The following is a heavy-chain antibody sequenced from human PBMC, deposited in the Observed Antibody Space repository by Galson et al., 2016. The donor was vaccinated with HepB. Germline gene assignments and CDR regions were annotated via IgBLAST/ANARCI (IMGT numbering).Heavy chain of an antibody. CDR1: GGSISGYY. D-gene: IGHD2-8*02. CDR2: IYYRGST. Sequence: TLSLTCTVSGGSISGYYWSWIRQPPGKGLEWIGYIYYRGSTNYNPSLKSRVTISADTSKNQFSLNLNSVTAADTAVYYCARCTRVDGMDVWGKGTTVTVSS. CDR3: ARCTRVDGMDV. J-gene: IGHJ6*04. V-gene: IGHV4-59*01.